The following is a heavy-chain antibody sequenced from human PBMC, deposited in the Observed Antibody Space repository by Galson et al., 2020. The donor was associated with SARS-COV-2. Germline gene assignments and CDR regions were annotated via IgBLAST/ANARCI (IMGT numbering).Heavy chain of an antibody. J-gene: IGHJ4*02. CDR3: ARTSCYRCHFDY. D-gene: IGHD2-2*02. Sequence: QLGESLKISCAASGFTFSSYAMHWVRQAPGKGLEWVAVISYDGSNKYYADSVKGRFTISRDNSKNTLYLQMNSLRAEDTAVYYCARTSCYRCHFDYWGQGTLVTVSS. CDR2: ISYDGSNK. CDR1: GFTFSSYA. V-gene: IGHV3-30*04.